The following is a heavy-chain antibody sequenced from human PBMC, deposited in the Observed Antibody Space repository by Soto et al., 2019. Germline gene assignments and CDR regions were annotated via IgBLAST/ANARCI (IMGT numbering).Heavy chain of an antibody. CDR3: ARLYPFYYYYMDV. Sequence: LETLRLTCTVSDGTMRSFDLSRIRQPPGKGLEWIGYIYYSGSTNYNPSLKSRVTISVDTSKNQFSLKLSSVTAADTAVYYCARLYPFYYYYMDVWGKGTTVTVS. D-gene: IGHD2-2*01. CDR2: IYYSGST. V-gene: IGHV4-59*08. J-gene: IGHJ6*03. CDR1: DGTMRSFD.